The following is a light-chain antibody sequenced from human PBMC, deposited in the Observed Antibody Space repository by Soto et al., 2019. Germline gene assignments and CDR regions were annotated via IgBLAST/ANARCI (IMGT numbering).Light chain of an antibody. CDR2: LGS. CDR3: MQARQAPRT. J-gene: IGKJ1*01. V-gene: IGKV2-28*01. CDR1: QSLLHTNGYNY. Sequence: EIVMTQSPLSLPVTPGEPASISCRSSQSLLHTNGYNYLDWYVQKPGQSPQVLIYLGSNRASGVPDRFSGSGSGTDFTLKISRVEAEDVGVYYCMQARQAPRTFGQGTKVEIK.